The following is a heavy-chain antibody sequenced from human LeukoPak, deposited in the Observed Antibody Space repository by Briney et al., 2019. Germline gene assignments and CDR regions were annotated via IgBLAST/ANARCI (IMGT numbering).Heavy chain of an antibody. CDR3: AREVIVVPAASAPYYYYGMDV. D-gene: IGHD2-2*01. CDR1: GGSFSGYY. J-gene: IGHJ6*02. CDR2: INHSGST. Sequence: SETLSLTCAVYGGSFSGYYWSWIRQPPGKGLEWIGEINHSGSTNYNPSLKSRVTISVDTSKNQFSLKLSSVTAADTAVYYCAREVIVVPAASAPYYYYGMDVWGQGTTVTVSS. V-gene: IGHV4-34*01.